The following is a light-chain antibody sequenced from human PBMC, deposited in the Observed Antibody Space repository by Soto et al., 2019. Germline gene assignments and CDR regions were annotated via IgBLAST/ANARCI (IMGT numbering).Light chain of an antibody. CDR3: QQYNNYPLT. CDR1: QDINIY. J-gene: IGKJ4*01. Sequence: DIQMTQSPSSLSASIGDRVTITCRASQDINIYLAWFQQKPGNAPKSLIYDASTLQSGVPSKFSGSGSGTDFTLTINSLQPEDFATYYCQQYNNYPLTFGGGTTVEIK. CDR2: DAS. V-gene: IGKV1-16*02.